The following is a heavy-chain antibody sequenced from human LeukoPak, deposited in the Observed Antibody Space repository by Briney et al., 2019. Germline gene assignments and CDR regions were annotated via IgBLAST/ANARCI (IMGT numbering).Heavy chain of an antibody. CDR3: TRETNTSDTSGYIRSDVRRDDY. D-gene: IGHD3-22*01. J-gene: IGHJ4*02. CDR2: ISSSSSTI. V-gene: IGHV3-48*04. CDR1: GFTFSSYS. Sequence: GGSLRLSCAASGFTFSSYSMNWVRQAPGKGLEWVSYISSSSSTIYYANSVKGRFTISRDNARNSLFLQMTTLRAEDTAVYYCTRETNTSDTSGYIRSDVRRDDYWGQGTLVTVSS.